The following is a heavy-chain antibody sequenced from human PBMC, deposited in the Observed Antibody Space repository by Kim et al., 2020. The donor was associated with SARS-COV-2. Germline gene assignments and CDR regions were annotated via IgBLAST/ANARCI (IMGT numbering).Heavy chain of an antibody. D-gene: IGHD3-22*01. CDR1: GGTFSSYA. V-gene: IGHV1-69*04. CDR2: IIPILGIA. CDR3: ALSQQLVHYYDSSGYFGDY. J-gene: IGHJ4*02. Sequence: SVKVSCKASGGTFSSYAISWVRQAPGQGLEWMGRIIPILGIANYAQKFQGRVTITADKSTSTAYMELSSLRSEDTAVYYCALSQQLVHYYDSSGYFGDYWGQGTLVTVSS.